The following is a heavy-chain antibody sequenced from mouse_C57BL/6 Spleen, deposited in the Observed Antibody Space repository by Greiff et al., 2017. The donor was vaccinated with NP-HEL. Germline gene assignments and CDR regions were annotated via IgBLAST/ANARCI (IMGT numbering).Heavy chain of an antibody. J-gene: IGHJ4*01. CDR3: ARSDVMDY. CDR2: IYPRSGNT. Sequence: VMLVESGAELARPGASVKLSCKASGYTFTSYGISWVKQRTGQGLEWIGEIYPRSGNTYYNAKFKGKATLTADKSSSTAYMELRSLTSDDSAVYFCARSDVMDYWGQGTSVTVSS. CDR1: GYTFTSYG. V-gene: IGHV1-81*01.